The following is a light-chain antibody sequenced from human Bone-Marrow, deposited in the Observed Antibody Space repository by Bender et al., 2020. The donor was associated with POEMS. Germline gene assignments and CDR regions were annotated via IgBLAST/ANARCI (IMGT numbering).Light chain of an antibody. CDR2: GNN. CDR3: SSWDDSLNGWV. V-gene: IGLV1-44*01. CDR1: SSNFGNNA. J-gene: IGLJ3*02. Sequence: QSVLTQPPSASGTPGQRVTISCSGTSSNFGNNAANWYQHVPGTAPKLLIYGNNQRPSGVPDRFSASTSGNSASLAISGLHSDDEADYYCSSWDDSLNGWVFGGGTKLTVL.